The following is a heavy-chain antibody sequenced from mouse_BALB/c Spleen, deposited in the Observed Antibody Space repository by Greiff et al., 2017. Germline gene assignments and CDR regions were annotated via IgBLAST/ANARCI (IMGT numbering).Heavy chain of an antibody. Sequence: QVQLQQSGAELVKPGAPVKLSCKASGYTFTSYWMNWVKQRPGRGLEWIGRIDPSDSETHYNQKFKDKATLTVDKSSSTAYIQLSSLTSEDSAVYYCATTVEWYFDVWGAGTSVTVSS. J-gene: IGHJ1*01. CDR3: ATTVEWYFDV. CDR1: GYTFTSYW. D-gene: IGHD1-1*01. V-gene: IGHV1-69*02. CDR2: IDPSDSET.